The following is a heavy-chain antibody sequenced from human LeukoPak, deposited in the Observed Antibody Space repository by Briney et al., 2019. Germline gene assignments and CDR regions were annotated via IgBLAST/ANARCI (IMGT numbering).Heavy chain of an antibody. Sequence: ASVKVSCKASGYTFTGYYMHWVRQAPGQGLEWMGWINPNSGGTNYAQKFQGRVTMTRDTSISTAYMELSRLRSDDTAVYYCARWGGGSYFNFDYWGQGTLVTVSS. CDR1: GYTFTGYY. D-gene: IGHD1-26*01. CDR2: INPNSGGT. J-gene: IGHJ4*02. CDR3: ARWGGGSYFNFDY. V-gene: IGHV1-2*02.